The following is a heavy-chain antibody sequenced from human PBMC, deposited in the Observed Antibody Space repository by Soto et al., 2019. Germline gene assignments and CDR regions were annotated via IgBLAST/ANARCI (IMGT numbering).Heavy chain of an antibody. Sequence: QVQLVQSGAEVKKPGSSVKVSCKASGGTFSSYTISWVRQAPGQGLEWMGRIIPILGIANYAQKFQGRVTITADKSTSTADMELSSLRSEDTAVYYCASPMKVGATTSFDYWGQGTLVTVSS. J-gene: IGHJ4*02. CDR1: GGTFSSYT. D-gene: IGHD1-26*01. V-gene: IGHV1-69*02. CDR2: IIPILGIA. CDR3: ASPMKVGATTSFDY.